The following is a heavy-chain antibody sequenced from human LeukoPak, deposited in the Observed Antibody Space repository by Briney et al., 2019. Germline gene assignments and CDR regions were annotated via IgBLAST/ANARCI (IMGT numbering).Heavy chain of an antibody. D-gene: IGHD3-10*01. CDR2: IYHSGST. V-gene: IGHV4-38-2*01. CDR3: ARGRGRTSYGSGSYYNSPSPYMDV. J-gene: IGHJ6*03. CDR1: GYSISSGYY. Sequence: SETLSLTCVVSGYSISSGYYWGWIRQPPGKGLEWIASIYHSGSTYYNPSLKSRVTISVDTSNNQFSLKLSSMTAADTAVYYCARGRGRTSYGSGSYYNSPSPYMDVWGKGTTVTVSS.